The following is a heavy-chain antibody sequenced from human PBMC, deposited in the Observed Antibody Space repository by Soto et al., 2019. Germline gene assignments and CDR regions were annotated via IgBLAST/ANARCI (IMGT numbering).Heavy chain of an antibody. D-gene: IGHD2-15*01. CDR3: ARYSDTGLDY. CDR2: TYYRSNWYN. J-gene: IGHJ4*02. Sequence: QTFSRTCSTTGDIVYSNSAAWNWIRQSPSRGLEWLGRTYYRSNWYNDYALSVKSRITINPETSKNQFYLQLNSVTPEDTAVYYCARYSDTGLDYWGQGTQVTVSS. CDR1: GDIVYSNSAA. V-gene: IGHV6-1*01.